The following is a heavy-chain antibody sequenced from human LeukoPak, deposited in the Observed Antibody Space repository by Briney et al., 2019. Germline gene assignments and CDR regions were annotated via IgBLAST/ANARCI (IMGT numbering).Heavy chain of an antibody. V-gene: IGHV1-18*01. CDR1: GYTFTSYG. CDR3: ARGKYSSSWVFDY. D-gene: IGHD6-13*01. J-gene: IGHJ4*02. CDR2: ISAYNGNT. Sequence: GASVKVSCKASGYTFTSYGISWVRQAPGQGLEWMGWISAYNGNTNYAQKFQGRVTITADGSTSTAYMELSSLRSEDTAVYYCARGKYSSSWVFDYWGQGTLVTVSS.